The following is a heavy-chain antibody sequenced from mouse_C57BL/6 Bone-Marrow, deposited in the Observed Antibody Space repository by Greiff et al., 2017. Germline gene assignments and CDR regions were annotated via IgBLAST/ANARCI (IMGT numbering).Heavy chain of an antibody. Sequence: DVQGVESGGDLVKPGGSLKLSCAASGFTFSSYGMSWVRQTPDKRLEWVATISSGGSYTYYPDSVKGRFTISRDNAKNTLYLQMSSLKSEDTAMDYCARRDGYSERFAYWGQGTLVTVSA. V-gene: IGHV5-6*01. D-gene: IGHD2-3*01. CDR2: ISSGGSYT. CDR3: ARRDGYSERFAY. J-gene: IGHJ3*01. CDR1: GFTFSSYG.